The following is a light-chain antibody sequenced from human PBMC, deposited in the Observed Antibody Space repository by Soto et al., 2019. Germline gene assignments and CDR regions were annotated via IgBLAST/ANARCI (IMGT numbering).Light chain of an antibody. V-gene: IGKV3-20*01. J-gene: IGKJ1*01. CDR2: GAS. CDR1: QSVSSSY. Sequence: TQSPPTLSLSPGERATLSCRASQSVSSSYLAWYQQKPGQAPRLLIYGASSRATGIPDRFSGSGSGTDFTLTISRLEPEDFAVYYCQQYGSSQWTFGQGTKVDIK. CDR3: QQYGSSQWT.